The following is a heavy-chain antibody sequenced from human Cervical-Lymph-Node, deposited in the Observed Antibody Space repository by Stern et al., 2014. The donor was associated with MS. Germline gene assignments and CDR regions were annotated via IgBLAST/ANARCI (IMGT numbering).Heavy chain of an antibody. V-gene: IGHV1-46*03. CDR1: GYTFTSYY. Sequence: QVQLVQSGAEVKKPGASVKLSCKASGYTFTSYYLHWVRQAPGQGLEWMGIINPSGGSTTYAQKFQGRVTMTRDTSTSTVYMELSSLRSEDTAVYYCARVEIASWKFDYWGQGTLVTVSS. J-gene: IGHJ4*02. CDR3: ARVEIASWKFDY. CDR2: INPSGGST. D-gene: IGHD2-2*01.